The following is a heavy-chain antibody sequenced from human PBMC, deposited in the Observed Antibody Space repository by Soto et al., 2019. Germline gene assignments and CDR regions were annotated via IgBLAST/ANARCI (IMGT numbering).Heavy chain of an antibody. Sequence: SQTLSLTCAVYGGSFSGYYWSWIRQPPGKGLEWIGEINHSGSTNYNPSLKSRVTISVDTSKNQFSLKLSSVTAADTAVYYCARGHNWNFSEGWFDPWGQGTLVTVSS. CDR3: ARGHNWNFSEGWFDP. J-gene: IGHJ5*02. CDR2: INHSGST. CDR1: GGSFSGYY. V-gene: IGHV4-34*01. D-gene: IGHD1-20*01.